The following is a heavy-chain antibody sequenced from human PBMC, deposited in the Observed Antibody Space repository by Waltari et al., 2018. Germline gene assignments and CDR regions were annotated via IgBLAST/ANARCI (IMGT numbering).Heavy chain of an antibody. D-gene: IGHD3-10*01. J-gene: IGHJ4*02. CDR1: TFTFSSNC. V-gene: IGHV3-7*04. CDR3: ARGSGSYCFISDY. CDR2: IKEDGSEK. Sequence: EVQLVESGGGLVQPGGSLRLSCAASTFTFSSNCMTWVRQAPGKGLEWVANIKEDGSEKYYADSVKGRFTISRDNAKKSLYLQMNSLRAEDTAIYYCARGSGSYCFISDYWGQGTLVTVSS.